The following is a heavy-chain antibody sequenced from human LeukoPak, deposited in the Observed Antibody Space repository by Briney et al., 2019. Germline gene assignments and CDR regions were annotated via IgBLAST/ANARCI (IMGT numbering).Heavy chain of an antibody. V-gene: IGHV4-61*02. CDR1: GGSISSGSYY. CDR2: IYTSRST. D-gene: IGHD2-2*01. CDR3: AREGSTSSYYYYYYMDV. J-gene: IGHJ6*03. Sequence: SQTLSLTCTVSGGSISSGSYYWSWIRQPAGKGLEWIGRIYTSRSTNYNPSLKSRVTISVDTSKKQFSLRLSSATAADTAVYYCAREGSTSSYYYYYYMDVWGKGTTVTVSS.